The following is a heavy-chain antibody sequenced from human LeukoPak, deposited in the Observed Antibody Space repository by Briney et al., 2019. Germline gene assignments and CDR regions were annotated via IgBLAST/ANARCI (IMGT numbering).Heavy chain of an antibody. J-gene: IGHJ1*01. Sequence: SETQSLTCAVYGGSFSGYYWSWIRQPPGKGLEWIGEIKHSGSTNYNPTLKSRVTRSVDTSTIQFSLKLSSVSAADTAVYYCAISGSYLGYFQHWGQGTLVTVSS. D-gene: IGHD1-26*01. V-gene: IGHV4-34*01. CDR3: AISGSYLGYFQH. CDR1: GGSFSGYY. CDR2: IKHSGST.